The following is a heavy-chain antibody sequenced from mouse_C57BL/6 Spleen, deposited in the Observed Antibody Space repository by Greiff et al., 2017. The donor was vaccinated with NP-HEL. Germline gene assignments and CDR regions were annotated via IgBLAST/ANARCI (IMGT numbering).Heavy chain of an antibody. CDR3: ATTVVARDAMDY. V-gene: IGHV1-69*01. D-gene: IGHD1-1*01. CDR1: GYTFTSYW. J-gene: IGHJ4*01. CDR2: IDPSDSYT. Sequence: QVQLQQPGAELVMPGASVKLSCKASGYTFTSYWMHWVKQRPGQGLEWIGEIDPSDSYTNYNQKFKGKSTLTVDKSSSTAYMQLSSLTYEDSAVYYCATTVVARDAMDYWGQGTSVTVSS.